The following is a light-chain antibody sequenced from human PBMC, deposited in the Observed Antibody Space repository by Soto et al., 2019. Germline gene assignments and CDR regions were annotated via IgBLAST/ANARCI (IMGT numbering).Light chain of an antibody. CDR1: SSDVGGYNY. CDR3: SSYAGSNILV. J-gene: IGLJ3*02. Sequence: QSALTQPPSASGSHGQSVTISCTGTSSDVGGYNYVSWYQQHPGKVPKLMIYEVTKRPSGVPDRFSGSKSGNTASLTVSGLQAEDEADYYCSSYAGSNILVFCGGTKHTVL. V-gene: IGLV2-8*01. CDR2: EVT.